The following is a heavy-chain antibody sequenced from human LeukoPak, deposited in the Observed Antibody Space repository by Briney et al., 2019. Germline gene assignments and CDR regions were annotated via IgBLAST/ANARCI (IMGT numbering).Heavy chain of an antibody. CDR1: GGSFSGYY. V-gene: IGHV4-34*01. CDR3: ARSGGYYYYYGMDV. CDR2: INHSGST. D-gene: IGHD3-10*01. J-gene: IGHJ6*02. Sequence: SETLSLTCAVYGGSFSGYYWSWIRQPPGKGLEWIGEINHSGSTNYNPSLKSRVTISVDTSENQFSLKLSSVTAADTAVYYCARSGGYYYYYGMDVWGQGTTVTVSS.